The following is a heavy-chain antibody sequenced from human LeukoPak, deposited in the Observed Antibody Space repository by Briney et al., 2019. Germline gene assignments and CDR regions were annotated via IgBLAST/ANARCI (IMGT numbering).Heavy chain of an antibody. D-gene: IGHD1-26*01. CDR2: IRYDGSIK. CDR3: ARVGSGATREDAFDI. CDR1: GSTFSSYG. Sequence: QPGGSLRLSCAASGSTFSSYGMHWVRQAPGKGLEWVAFIRYDGSIKYYADSVKGRFTISRDSSKNTLYLQMSSLRTEDTAVYYCARVGSGATREDAFDIWGQGTMVTVSS. J-gene: IGHJ3*02. V-gene: IGHV3-30*02.